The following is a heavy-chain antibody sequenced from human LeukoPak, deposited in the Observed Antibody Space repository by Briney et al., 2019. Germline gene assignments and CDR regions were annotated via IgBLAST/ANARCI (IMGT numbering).Heavy chain of an antibody. CDR3: AKNGAGRYCTNGVCYPEY. J-gene: IGHJ4*02. CDR1: GFTFSDYY. Sequence: PGGSLRLSCAASGFTFSDYYMSWIRQAPGKGLEWVSGISGSGGSTYYADSVKGRFTISRDNSKNTLYLQMNSLRAEDTAVYYCAKNGAGRYCTNGVCYPEYWGQGTPVTVSS. D-gene: IGHD2-8*01. V-gene: IGHV3-23*01. CDR2: ISGSGGST.